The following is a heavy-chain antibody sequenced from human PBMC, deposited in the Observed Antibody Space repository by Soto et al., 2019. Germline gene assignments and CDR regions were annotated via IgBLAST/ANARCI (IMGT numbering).Heavy chain of an antibody. Sequence: ASVKVSCKASGYTFTSYAMHWVRQAPGQRLEWMGWINAGNGNTKYSQKFQGRVTITRDTSTSTAYMELSSLRSEDTAVYYCARDRKKLLWFGTNWFDPWGQGTLVTVSS. CDR3: ARDRKKLLWFGTNWFDP. V-gene: IGHV1-3*01. J-gene: IGHJ5*02. CDR1: GYTFTSYA. CDR2: INAGNGNT. D-gene: IGHD3-10*01.